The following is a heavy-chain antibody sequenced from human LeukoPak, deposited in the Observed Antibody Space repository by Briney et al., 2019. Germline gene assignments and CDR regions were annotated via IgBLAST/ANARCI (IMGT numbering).Heavy chain of an antibody. CDR2: IVVGSGNT. Sequence: SVKVSCKASGFTFTSSAKQWVRQARGQRLEWIGWIVVGSGNTNYAQKFQERVTITRDMSTSTAYMELSSLRSEDTAVYYCAAAPPTTGSFDYWGQGTLVTVSS. D-gene: IGHD1-1*01. V-gene: IGHV1-58*02. J-gene: IGHJ4*02. CDR1: GFTFTSSA. CDR3: AAAPPTTGSFDY.